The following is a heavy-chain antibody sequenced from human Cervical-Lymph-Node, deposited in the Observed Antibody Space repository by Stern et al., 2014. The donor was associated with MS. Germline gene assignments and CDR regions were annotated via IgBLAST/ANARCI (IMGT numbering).Heavy chain of an antibody. Sequence: QVQLVQSGAELKKPGSSVQVSCTTSGGIFISSTITWVRQVPGQGLEWMGDISPGLDSVDYAQEFQGRFTITADDSTNTVYMELTSLQSGDTAMYYCARDGFDSGSALAFWGQGTLVTVSS. V-gene: IGHV1-69*01. CDR2: ISPGLDSV. D-gene: IGHD6-19*01. J-gene: IGHJ4*02. CDR3: ARDGFDSGSALAF. CDR1: GGIFISST.